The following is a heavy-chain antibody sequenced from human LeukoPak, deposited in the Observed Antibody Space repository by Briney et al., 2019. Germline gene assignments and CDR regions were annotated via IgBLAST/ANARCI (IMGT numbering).Heavy chain of an antibody. CDR1: GFTFSSYS. Sequence: GGSLRLSCAASGFTFSSYSKNWVRQAPGKGLGWVSSISSSSSYIYYADSVKGRFTISRDNAKNSLYLQMNSLRAEDTAVYYCARPYCSSTSCYRYFDLWGRGTLVTVSS. D-gene: IGHD2-2*02. CDR2: ISSSSSYI. J-gene: IGHJ2*01. V-gene: IGHV3-21*01. CDR3: ARPYCSSTSCYRYFDL.